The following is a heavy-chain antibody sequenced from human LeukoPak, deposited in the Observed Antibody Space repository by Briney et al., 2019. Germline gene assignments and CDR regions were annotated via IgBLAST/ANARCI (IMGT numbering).Heavy chain of an antibody. J-gene: IGHJ4*02. V-gene: IGHV3-7*01. CDR3: TRGRAAFAY. CDR2: IKQGGSDK. CDR1: GFTFSGSW. Sequence: PGGPLRLSCVASGFTFSGSWMSWVRQAPGKPLEWVANIKQGGSDKYFVDSVKGRFTISRDNAKSSLYLQVDRLSADDAAVYYCTRGRAAFAYWGQGTLVTASS.